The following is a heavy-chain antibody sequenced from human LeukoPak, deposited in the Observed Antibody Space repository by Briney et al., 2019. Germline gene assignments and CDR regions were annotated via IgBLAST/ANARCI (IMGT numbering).Heavy chain of an antibody. CDR3: ARGVEYFDWLSHAGYYFDY. CDR1: GGSFSGYY. Sequence: SETLSLTCAVYGGSFSGYYWSWIRQPPGKGVEWIGEINHSGSTNYNPSLKSRVTISVDTSKNQFSLKLSSVTAADTAVYYCARGVEYFDWLSHAGYYFDYWGQGTLVTVSS. J-gene: IGHJ4*02. CDR2: INHSGST. D-gene: IGHD3-9*01. V-gene: IGHV4-34*01.